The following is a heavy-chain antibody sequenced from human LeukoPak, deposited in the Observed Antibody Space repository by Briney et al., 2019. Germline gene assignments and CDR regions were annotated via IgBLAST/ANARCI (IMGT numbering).Heavy chain of an antibody. CDR3: ARLSGSASLWLDH. CDR1: GGSVSNYY. J-gene: IGHJ4*02. V-gene: IGHV4-59*08. D-gene: IGHD1-26*01. Sequence: SETLSLTCTVSGGSVSNYYWSWIRQPPGKGLEWIGYIYNSGNTNYNPSLKSRATISVDPSKNQFSLKLSSVTAADTAVYYCARLSGSASLWLDHWGQGTLVTVSS. CDR2: IYNSGNT.